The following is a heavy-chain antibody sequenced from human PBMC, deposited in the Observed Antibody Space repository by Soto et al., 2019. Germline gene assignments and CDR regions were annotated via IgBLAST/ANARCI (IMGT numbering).Heavy chain of an antibody. CDR2: IYWDDDK. CDR3: THIHVYPSNFDY. V-gene: IGHV2-5*02. J-gene: IGHJ4*02. Sequence: QITVKEAGPTLVKPTHTLTLTFTCSGFSRSTSGVGVGWIRQPPGKALEWLALIYWDDDKRYSPSLKSRLTITKDTSKNQVVLTMTNMDPVDTATYYCTHIHVYPSNFDYWGQGTLVTVSS. D-gene: IGHD2-2*02. CDR1: GFSRSTSGVG.